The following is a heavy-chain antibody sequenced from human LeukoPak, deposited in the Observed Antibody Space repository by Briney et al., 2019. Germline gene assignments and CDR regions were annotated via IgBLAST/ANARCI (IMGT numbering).Heavy chain of an antibody. Sequence: SETLSLTCAVSGYSISSGYSWGWIRQPPRRGLEWIGSIFHSGSTYYNPSLKSRVTISIDTSKNQFSLRLSSVTAADAAVYYCARVYCGDYHFDYWGQGTLVTVSS. CDR3: ARVYCGDYHFDY. CDR2: IFHSGST. D-gene: IGHD4-17*01. CDR1: GYSISSGYS. J-gene: IGHJ4*02. V-gene: IGHV4-38-2*01.